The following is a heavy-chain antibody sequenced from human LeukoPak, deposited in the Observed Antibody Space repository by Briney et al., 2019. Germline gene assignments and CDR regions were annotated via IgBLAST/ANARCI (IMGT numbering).Heavy chain of an antibody. CDR2: IGPTGSDR. Sequence: GGSLRLSCAASGLTFSTSGFNWVRQAPGKGLEWVASIGPTGSDRYHADSIKGRFTISRDNANHFLYLQMNSLRAEDTAVYYCATETNGRHYDYWGQGTLLTVSS. CDR1: GLTFSTSG. CDR3: ATETNGRHYDY. V-gene: IGHV3-21*06. J-gene: IGHJ4*02. D-gene: IGHD1-14*01.